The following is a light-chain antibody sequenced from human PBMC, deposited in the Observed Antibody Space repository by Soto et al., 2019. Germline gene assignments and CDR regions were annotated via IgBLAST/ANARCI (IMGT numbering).Light chain of an antibody. V-gene: IGLV2-14*03. CDR2: YVD. CDR1: SRDVGAYDY. Sequence: QSVLTQPASVSGSPGQSITISCTGTSRDVGAYDYVSWYLQYPDKAPQLLIYYVDHRPSGVSSRFSGSKSGYTASLTISGLQAEDEGDYYCCSYADGSIYFFGTGTKVTVL. CDR3: CSYADGSIYF. J-gene: IGLJ1*01.